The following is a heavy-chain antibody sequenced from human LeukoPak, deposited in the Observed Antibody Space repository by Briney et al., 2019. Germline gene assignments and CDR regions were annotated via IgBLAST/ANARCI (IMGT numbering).Heavy chain of an antibody. J-gene: IGHJ5*02. CDR2: IYYSGST. CDR3: ARGGYYGSGNDFRFDP. CDR1: GGSFSGYY. V-gene: IGHV4-34*01. Sequence: PSETLSLTCAVYGGSFSGYYWSWIRQPAGKGLEWIGRIYYSGSTYYNPSLKSRVTISVDTSKNHFSVKLGSVNAADTAVYYCARGGYYGSGNDFRFDPWGQGTLVTVSS. D-gene: IGHD3-10*01.